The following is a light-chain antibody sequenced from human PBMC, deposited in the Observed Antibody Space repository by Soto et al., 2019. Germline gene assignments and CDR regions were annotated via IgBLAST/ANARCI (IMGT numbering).Light chain of an antibody. CDR1: QSVSSSY. CDR3: QHYRTS. J-gene: IGKJ4*01. V-gene: IGKV3-20*01. Sequence: EIVLTQSPGTLSLSPGERATLSCRASQSVSSSYLARYQQKPGQAPRLLIYGASSRATGIPDRFSGSGSGTDFTLTITRLEPEDFAVYYCQHYRTSFGGGTKVEIK. CDR2: GAS.